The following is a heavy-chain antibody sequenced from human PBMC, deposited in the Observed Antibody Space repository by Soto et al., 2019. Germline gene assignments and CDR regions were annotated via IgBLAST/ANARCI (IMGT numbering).Heavy chain of an antibody. Sequence: SETLSLTCAVSSGSIDNVYWWSWVRQSPGKGLEWIGETSHDGVTNYNPSLEGRVTISIDKSKNQFYLDLNSVTAADTAMYYCATLPPRIVVTLLPIPTWGQGIQVTVSS. V-gene: IGHV4-4*02. CDR3: ATLPPRIVVTLLPIPT. D-gene: IGHD2-21*01. CDR2: TSHDGVT. J-gene: IGHJ5*02. CDR1: SGSIDNVYW.